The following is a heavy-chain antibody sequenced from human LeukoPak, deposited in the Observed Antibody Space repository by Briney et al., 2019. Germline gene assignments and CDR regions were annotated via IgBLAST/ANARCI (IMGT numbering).Heavy chain of an antibody. CDR1: GFTFSSYG. J-gene: IGHJ4*02. Sequence: GGSLRLSCAASGFTFSSYGMHWVRQAPGKGLEWVAVIWYDGSNKYYADSVKGRFTISRDNSKNTLYLQMNSLRAEDTAVYYCARGVMYYYDSSGYYLGTNFDYWGQGTLVTVSS. V-gene: IGHV3-33*01. CDR3: ARGVMYYYDSSGYYLGTNFDY. CDR2: IWYDGSNK. D-gene: IGHD3-22*01.